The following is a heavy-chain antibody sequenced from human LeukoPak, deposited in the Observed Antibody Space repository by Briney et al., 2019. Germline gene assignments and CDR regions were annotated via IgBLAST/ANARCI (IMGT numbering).Heavy chain of an antibody. CDR1: GFTFSNYV. Sequence: GGSLRLSCAASGFTFSNYVIHWVRQAPGKGLEWVTVISYDGSTKNDADSVKGRFTISRDNSKNTLYLQMNSLRAEDTAVYYCAKDSAYSGSYYDYWGQGTLVTVSS. J-gene: IGHJ4*02. D-gene: IGHD1-26*01. V-gene: IGHV3-30*04. CDR3: AKDSAYSGSYYDY. CDR2: ISYDGSTK.